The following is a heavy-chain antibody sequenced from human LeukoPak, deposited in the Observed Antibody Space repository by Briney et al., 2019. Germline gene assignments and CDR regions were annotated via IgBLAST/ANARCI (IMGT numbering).Heavy chain of an antibody. Sequence: SETLSLTCTVSGGSISSGGYYWSWIRQHPGKGLEWIGYIYYSGSTYYNPSLKSRVTISVDTSKNQFSLKLSSATAADTAVYYCASFGIVATMLEPSNDYWGQGTLVTVSS. CDR3: ASFGIVATMLEPSNDY. CDR2: IYYSGST. J-gene: IGHJ4*02. CDR1: GGSISSGGYY. D-gene: IGHD5-12*01. V-gene: IGHV4-31*03.